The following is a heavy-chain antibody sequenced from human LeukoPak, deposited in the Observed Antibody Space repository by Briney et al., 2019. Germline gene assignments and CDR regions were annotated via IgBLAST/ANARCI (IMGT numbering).Heavy chain of an antibody. CDR3: ASTYYYDSISFGNNWFDP. Sequence: PSETLSLTCTVSGVSTSSSIYYWGWIRQPPGKGLEWIGSIYYSGSTYCKPTPKSRVIISVDTSKNQFSLKLSSVTAADTAVYYCASTYYYDSISFGNNWFDPWGQGTLVTVCS. CDR1: GVSTSSSIYY. J-gene: IGHJ5*02. V-gene: IGHV4-39*01. D-gene: IGHD3-22*01. CDR2: IYYSGST.